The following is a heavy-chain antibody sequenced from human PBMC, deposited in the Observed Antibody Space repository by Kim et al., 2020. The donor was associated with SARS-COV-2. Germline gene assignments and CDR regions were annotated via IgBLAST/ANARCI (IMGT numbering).Heavy chain of an antibody. Sequence: KRRITISRDNAKHSLYLQMNSLRAEDTAVYYCAQCFYPTMTIPYYYCGMDVWGQGTTVTVSS. D-gene: IGHD4-17*01. CDR3: AQCFYPTMTIPYYYCGMDV. J-gene: IGHJ6*02. V-gene: IGHV3-11*06.